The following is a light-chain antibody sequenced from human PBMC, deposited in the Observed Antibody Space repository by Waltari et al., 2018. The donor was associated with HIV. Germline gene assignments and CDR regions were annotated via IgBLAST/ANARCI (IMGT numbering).Light chain of an antibody. CDR2: GAG. J-gene: IGLJ1*01. V-gene: IGLV1-40*01. CDR3: QSFDSSLSGYV. CDR1: SSNIGAGFD. Sequence: QSVLTQPPSVSGAPGQRVTISCTGSSSNIGAGFDVHWYQQLPGPAPQLLIYGAGNRPSGVPDRFSGSRSGSSASLAITGLQADDEADYYCQSFDSSLSGYVFGIGTKVTVL.